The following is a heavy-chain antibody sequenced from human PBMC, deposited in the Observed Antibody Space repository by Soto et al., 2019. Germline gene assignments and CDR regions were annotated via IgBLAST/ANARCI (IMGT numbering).Heavy chain of an antibody. CDR1: GGSISSSNW. Sequence: QVQLQESGPGLVKPSGTLSLTCAVSGGSISSSNWWSWVRQPPGKGLEWIGEIYHSGSTNYNPSLQTRATISVHNSTHQCSRQLSAVPAADTAVYYWARSRIAARRTLDYWGQVPLVTVSS. J-gene: IGHJ4*02. V-gene: IGHV4-4*02. CDR2: IYHSGST. D-gene: IGHD6-6*01. CDR3: ARSRIAARRTLDY.